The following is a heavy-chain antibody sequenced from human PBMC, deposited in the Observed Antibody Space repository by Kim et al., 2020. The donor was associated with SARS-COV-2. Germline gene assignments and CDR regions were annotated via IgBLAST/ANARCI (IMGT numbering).Heavy chain of an antibody. Sequence: SETLSLTCAVYGGSFSGYYWSWIRQPPGKGLEWIGEINHSGSTNYNPSLKSRVTISVDTSKNQFSLKLSSVTAADTAVYYCARVRVGGYCSGGSCYSAFFKNAFDIWGQGTMVTVSS. CDR3: ARVRVGGYCSGGSCYSAFFKNAFDI. CDR1: GGSFSGYY. J-gene: IGHJ3*02. V-gene: IGHV4-34*01. CDR2: INHSGST. D-gene: IGHD2-15*01.